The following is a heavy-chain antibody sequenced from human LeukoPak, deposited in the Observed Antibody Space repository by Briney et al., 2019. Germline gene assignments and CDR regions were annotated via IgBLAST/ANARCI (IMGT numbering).Heavy chain of an antibody. V-gene: IGHV3-73*01. CDR1: GFTFSGSA. CDR2: IRSKANSYAT. D-gene: IGHD3-22*01. J-gene: IGHJ4*02. Sequence: GGSLRLSCAASGFTFSGSAMHWVRQASGKGLEWVGRIRSKANSYATAYAASVKGRFTISRDDSKNTAYLQMNSLKTEDTAVYYCTTVNYYDSSGYLERDYWGQGTLVTVSS. CDR3: TTVNYYDSSGYLERDY.